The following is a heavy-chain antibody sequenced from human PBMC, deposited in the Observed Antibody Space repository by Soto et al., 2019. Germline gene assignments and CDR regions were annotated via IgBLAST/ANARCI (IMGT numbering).Heavy chain of an antibody. CDR1: GGTFSSYA. Sequence: SVEVSCKASGGTFSSYAISWVRQAPGQGLEWMGGIIPILGTANYAQKFQGRVTITADESTSTAYMELSSLRSEDTAVYYCARVPGSYRYYYYGMDVWGQGTTVTSP. D-gene: IGHD5-18*01. CDR2: IIPILGTA. CDR3: ARVPGSYRYYYYGMDV. V-gene: IGHV1-69*01. J-gene: IGHJ6*02.